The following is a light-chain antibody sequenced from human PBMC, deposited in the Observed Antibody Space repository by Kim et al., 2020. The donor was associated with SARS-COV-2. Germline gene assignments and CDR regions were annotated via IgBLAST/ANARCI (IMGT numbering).Light chain of an antibody. CDR2: GKN. CDR3: NSRDSSGNHLVV. J-gene: IGLJ2*01. V-gene: IGLV3-19*01. CDR1: SLRSYY. Sequence: ALGQTVRITCQGDSLRSYYASWYQQKPGQAPVLVIYGKNNRPSGIPDRFSGSSSGNTASLTITGAQAEDEADYYCNSRDSSGNHLVVFGGGTQLTVL.